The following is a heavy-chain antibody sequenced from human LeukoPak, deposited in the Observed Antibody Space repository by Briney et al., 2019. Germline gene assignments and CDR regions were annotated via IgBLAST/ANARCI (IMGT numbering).Heavy chain of an antibody. CDR3: ARENNYFDY. CDR1: GDSISSYY. J-gene: IGHJ4*02. CDR2: IYYSGST. V-gene: IGHV4-59*01. Sequence: SETLSLTCTVSGDSISSYYWTWIRQPPGKGLEWIGYIYYSGSTNYNPSLRSRVTISVDTSKNQFSLKLNSVTAADTAVYYCARENNYFDYWGQGTLVTVSS.